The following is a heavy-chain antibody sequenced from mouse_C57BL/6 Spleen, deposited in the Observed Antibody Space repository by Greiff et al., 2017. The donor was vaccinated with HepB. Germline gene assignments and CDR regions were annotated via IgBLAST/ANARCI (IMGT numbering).Heavy chain of an antibody. J-gene: IGHJ4*01. V-gene: IGHV1-4*01. CDR3: ARPYGNYGYYAMDY. CDR1: GYTFTSYT. D-gene: IGHD2-10*02. CDR2: INPSSGYT. Sequence: VQLVESGAELARPGASVKMSCKASGYTFTSYTMHWVKQRPGQGLEWIGYINPSSGYTKYNQKFKDKATLTADKSSSTAYMQLSSLTSEDSAVYYCARPYGNYGYYAMDYWGQGTSVTVSS.